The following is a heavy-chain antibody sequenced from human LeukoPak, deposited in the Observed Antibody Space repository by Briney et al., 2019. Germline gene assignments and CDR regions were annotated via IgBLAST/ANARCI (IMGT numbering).Heavy chain of an antibody. CDR3: ARVLMVRGVIAFDY. J-gene: IGHJ4*02. D-gene: IGHD3-10*01. CDR2: INPNSGGT. V-gene: IGHV1-2*02. Sequence: EASVKVSCKASGYTFTGYYMHWVRQAPGQGLEWMGWINPNSGGTNYAQKFQGRVTMTRDTPISTAYMELSRLRSDDTAVYYCARVLMVRGVIAFDYWGQGTLVTVSS. CDR1: GYTFTGYY.